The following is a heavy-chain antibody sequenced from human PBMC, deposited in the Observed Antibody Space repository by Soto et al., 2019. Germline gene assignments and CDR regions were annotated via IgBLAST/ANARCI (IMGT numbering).Heavy chain of an antibody. CDR2: ISAYNGNT. D-gene: IGHD2-2*01. V-gene: IGHV1-18*01. Sequence: QVPLVQSGAEVNKPGSSVKVSCKASGYTFTSYGISWVRQAPGQVLEWMGWISAYNGNTNYAQKLQGRVTMTTDTSTSTAYLERRRMRSDDTAMYYCARHRTGYAVEPGYYYGMDVWGQGTKVTVSS. CDR3: ARHRTGYAVEPGYYYGMDV. J-gene: IGHJ6*02. CDR1: GYTFTSYG.